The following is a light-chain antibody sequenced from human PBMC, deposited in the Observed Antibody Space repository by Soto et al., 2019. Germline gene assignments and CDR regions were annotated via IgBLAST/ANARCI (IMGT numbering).Light chain of an antibody. Sequence: EIVFTQSPGTLSLSPGERATLSCRASQSVSSSYLAWYPQKPGQAPRLLIYGASTRATGIPARFRGSGSGTEFTLTISSLQSEDFAVYYCQQRSNGLTFGGGTKVDIK. V-gene: IGKV3D-20*02. J-gene: IGKJ4*01. CDR3: QQRSNGLT. CDR2: GAS. CDR1: QSVSSSY.